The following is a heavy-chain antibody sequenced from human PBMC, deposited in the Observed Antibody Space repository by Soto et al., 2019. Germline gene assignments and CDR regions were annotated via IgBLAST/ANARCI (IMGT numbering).Heavy chain of an antibody. CDR2: IYYSGNT. CDR3: ARGRGSGWYGNWFDP. V-gene: IGHV4-31*03. D-gene: IGHD6-19*01. Sequence: SETLSLTCSVSGGSITTGGYYWSWIRQHPGKGLEWIGYIYYSGNTYYNPSLKSRVTISLDTSKNQFSLKLSSVTAADTAVYYCARGRGSGWYGNWFDPWGQGTLVTVSS. CDR1: GGSITTGGYY. J-gene: IGHJ5*02.